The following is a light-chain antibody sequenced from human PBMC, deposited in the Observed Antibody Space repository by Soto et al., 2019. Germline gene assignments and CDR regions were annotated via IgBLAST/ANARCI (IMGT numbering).Light chain of an antibody. V-gene: IGKV1-12*01. CDR3: EQVSSFPIT. CDR2: GAS. CDR1: QGINSW. Sequence: DIQMTQSPSSVSASVGDRVTITCRASQGINSWLAWYQQKPGEAPKLLIYGASSLQSGVPSRFSGSGSGSDFTLAISSLHPEDFATYYCEQVSSFPITFGQGTRLEIK. J-gene: IGKJ5*01.